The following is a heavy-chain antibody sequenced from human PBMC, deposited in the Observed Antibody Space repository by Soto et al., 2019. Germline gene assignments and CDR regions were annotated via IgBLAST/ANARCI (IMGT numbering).Heavy chain of an antibody. Sequence: SETLSLTCAVYGGSFSGYYWSWIRQPPGKGLEWIGSIYYSGSTYYNPSLKSRVTISVDTSKNQFSLKLSSVTAADTAVYYCARRESYDILTGYYHFDYWGQGTLVTVSS. J-gene: IGHJ4*02. V-gene: IGHV4-34*01. CDR1: GGSFSGYY. D-gene: IGHD3-9*01. CDR2: IYYSGST. CDR3: ARRESYDILTGYYHFDY.